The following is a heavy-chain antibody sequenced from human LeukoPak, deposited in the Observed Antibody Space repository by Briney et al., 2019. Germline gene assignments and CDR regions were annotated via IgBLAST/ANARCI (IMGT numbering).Heavy chain of an antibody. CDR2: MNPNSGNA. D-gene: IGHD3-3*01. CDR1: GYTFTSYD. J-gene: IGHJ3*02. CDR3: ARAGSITIFGVVIMAAFDI. V-gene: IGHV1-8*03. Sequence: GASVKVSCKASGYTFTSYDINWVRQATGQGLGWMGWMNPNSGNAGYAQKFQGRVTITRNTSISTAYMELSSLRSEDTAVYYCARAGSITIFGVVIMAAFDIWGQGTMVTVSS.